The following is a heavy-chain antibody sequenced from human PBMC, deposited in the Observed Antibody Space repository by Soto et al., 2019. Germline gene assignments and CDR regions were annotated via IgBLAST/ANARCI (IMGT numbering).Heavy chain of an antibody. CDR2: IIPILGIA. CDR3: ARRGGITSYYYGMDV. V-gene: IGHV1-69*02. Sequence: QVQLVQSGAEVKKPGSSVKVSCKASGGTFSSYTISWVRQAPGQGLEWMGRIIPILGIANYAQKFQGRVTITADKSTRKAYMELSSLGSEDTAVYYCARRGGITSYYYGMDVWGQGTTVTVSS. J-gene: IGHJ6*02. D-gene: IGHD1-26*01. CDR1: GGTFSSYT.